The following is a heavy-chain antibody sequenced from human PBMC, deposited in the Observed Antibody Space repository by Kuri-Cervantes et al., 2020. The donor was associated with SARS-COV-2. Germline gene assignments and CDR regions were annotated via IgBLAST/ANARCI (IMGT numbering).Heavy chain of an antibody. J-gene: IGHJ4*02. CDR2: IIPIFGTA. CDR1: GGTFSSYA. CDR3: ARATGPPGYFDY. V-gene: IGHV1-69*05. Sequence: SVKVSCKASGGTFSSYAISWVRQAPGQGLEWMGGIIPIFGTANYAQKFQGRVTITTDDSTSTAYMELSSLRSENTAVYYCARATGPPGYFDYWGQGTLVTVSS.